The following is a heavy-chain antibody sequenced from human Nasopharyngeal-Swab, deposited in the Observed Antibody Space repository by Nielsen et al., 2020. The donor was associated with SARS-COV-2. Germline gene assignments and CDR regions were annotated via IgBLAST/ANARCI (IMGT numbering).Heavy chain of an antibody. D-gene: IGHD2-2*03. J-gene: IGHJ5*02. CDR3: LRGMAGYGWFDP. CDR2: ISSDGGA. V-gene: IGHV3-74*01. Sequence: SCSAPRFSLRGYWTHRVRQAPGKGPVWVSRISSDGGANYPDSATGRFTISRDNAKNTVYLQMNSLRDEDTAVYYCLRGMAGYGWFDPWGQGILVTVSS. CDR1: RFSLRGYW.